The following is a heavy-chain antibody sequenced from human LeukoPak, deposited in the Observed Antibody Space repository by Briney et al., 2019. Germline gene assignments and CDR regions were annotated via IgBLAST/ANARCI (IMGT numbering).Heavy chain of an antibody. CDR3: ARSRARGDFDY. CDR1: GGTFSSYA. Sequence: ASVTVSCKASGGTFSSYAISWVRQAPGQGLEWMGGIIPIFGTANYAQKFQGRVTITADKSTSTAYMELSSLRSEDTAVYYCARSRARGDFDYWGQGTLVTVSS. V-gene: IGHV1-69*06. D-gene: IGHD3-10*01. CDR2: IIPIFGTA. J-gene: IGHJ4*02.